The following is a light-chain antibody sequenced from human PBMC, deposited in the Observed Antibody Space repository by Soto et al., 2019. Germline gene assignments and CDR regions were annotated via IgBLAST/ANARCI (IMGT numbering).Light chain of an antibody. J-gene: IGLJ1*01. V-gene: IGLV2-14*01. Sequence: QSALTQPASVSGSPGQSITISCTGTSSDVGGYNYVSWYQQHPGKAPKLMIYDVSVRPSGVSDRFSGSKSDNTASLTISGLQAEDEADYYCSSYTSSFTYVFGTGTKVTVL. CDR2: DVS. CDR3: SSYTSSFTYV. CDR1: SSDVGGYNY.